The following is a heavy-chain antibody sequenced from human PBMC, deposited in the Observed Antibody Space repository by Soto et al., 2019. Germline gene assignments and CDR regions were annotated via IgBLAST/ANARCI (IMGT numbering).Heavy chain of an antibody. J-gene: IGHJ5*02. CDR1: GGNFTNYG. Sequence: ASVKVSCKAFGGNFTNYGISWVRQAPGQGLEWMGGIIPLFGTTNYAQKFRGRVTVTADESTSTVHMELNSLRSEDTAIYYCARAHGTSWYNWFDPWGQGTLVTVSS. V-gene: IGHV1-69*13. CDR2: IIPLFGTT. CDR3: ARAHGTSWYNWFDP. D-gene: IGHD1-26*01.